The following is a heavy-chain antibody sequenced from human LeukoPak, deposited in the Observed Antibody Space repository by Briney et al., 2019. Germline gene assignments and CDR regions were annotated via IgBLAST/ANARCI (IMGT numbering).Heavy chain of an antibody. V-gene: IGHV1-69*05. J-gene: IGHJ4*02. D-gene: IGHD6-13*01. Sequence: VASVKVSCKASGGTFSSYAISWVRQAPGQGIEWMGGIIPIFGTANYAQKFQGRVTITTDESTSTAYMELSSLRSEDTAVYYCARVGSSSWSNGYDYWGQGTLVTVSS. CDR3: ARVGSSSWSNGYDY. CDR2: IIPIFGTA. CDR1: GGTFSSYA.